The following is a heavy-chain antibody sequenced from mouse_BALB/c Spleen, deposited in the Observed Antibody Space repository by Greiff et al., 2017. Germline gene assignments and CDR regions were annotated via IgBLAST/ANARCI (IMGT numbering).Heavy chain of an antibody. Sequence: EVKLQESGGGLVKPGGSLKLSCAASGFTFSSYTMSWVRQTPEKRLEWVATISSGGSSTYYPDSVKGRFTISRDNAKNTLYLQMSSLKSEDTAMYYCTRRHYDDLYFDYWGQGTTLTVSS. D-gene: IGHD2-4*01. CDR1: GFTFSSYT. CDR3: TRRHYDDLYFDY. CDR2: ISSGGSST. V-gene: IGHV5-6-4*01. J-gene: IGHJ2*01.